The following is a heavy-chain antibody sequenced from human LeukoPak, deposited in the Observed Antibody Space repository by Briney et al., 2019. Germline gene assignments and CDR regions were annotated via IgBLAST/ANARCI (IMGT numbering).Heavy chain of an antibody. J-gene: IGHJ5*02. CDR3: ARGRTVLLWFGESSNWFDP. CDR1: GGPFSGYY. CDR2: INHSGST. V-gene: IGHV4-34*01. Sequence: PSETLSLTCAVYGGPFSGYYWSWIRQPPGKGLEWIGEINHSGSTNYNPSLKSRVTISVDTSKNQFSLKLSSVTAADTAVYYCARGRTVLLWFGESSNWFDPWGQGTLVTVSS. D-gene: IGHD3-10*01.